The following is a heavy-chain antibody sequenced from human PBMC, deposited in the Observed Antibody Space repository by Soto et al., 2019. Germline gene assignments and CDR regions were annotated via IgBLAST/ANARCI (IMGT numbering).Heavy chain of an antibody. V-gene: IGHV3-23*01. Sequence: GGSLRLSCAASGFTFSSYAMSWVRQAPGKGLEWVSAISGSGGSTYYADSVKGRFTISRDNSKNTLYLQMNSLRAEDTAVYYCAKDRSLLIVAIILFSWGQGTLVTVSS. J-gene: IGHJ4*02. CDR1: GFTFSSYA. CDR2: ISGSGGST. D-gene: IGHD5-12*01. CDR3: AKDRSLLIVAIILFS.